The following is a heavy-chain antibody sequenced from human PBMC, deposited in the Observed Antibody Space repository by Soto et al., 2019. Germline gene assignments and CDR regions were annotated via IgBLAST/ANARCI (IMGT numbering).Heavy chain of an antibody. CDR1: GYSFTDFA. D-gene: IGHD2-21*01. CDR2: INAGNGNT. CDR3: ARDRLHCGGDCYFDASDI. J-gene: IGHJ3*02. Sequence: ASVKVSCKASGYSFTDFAMHWVRQAPGQRLEWMGWINAGNGNTKYSQKFQGRVTITRDTSASTAYMELSSLRSEDTAVYYCARDRLHCGGDCYFDASDIWGQGTMVTVSS. V-gene: IGHV1-3*01.